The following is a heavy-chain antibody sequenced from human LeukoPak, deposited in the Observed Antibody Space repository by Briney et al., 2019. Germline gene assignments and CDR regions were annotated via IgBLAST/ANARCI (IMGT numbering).Heavy chain of an antibody. J-gene: IGHJ4*02. CDR3: ATSSGYGFLFEY. CDR2: FDPEDGET. CDR1: GYTLTELP. D-gene: IGHD3-22*01. Sequence: ASVKVSCKVSGYTLTELPMHWVRQAPGKGLEWMGGFDPEDGETIYAQNFQGRVTMTEDTSTDTAYMEVRSLRSEDTAVYYCATSSGYGFLFEYWGQGTLVTVSS. V-gene: IGHV1-24*01.